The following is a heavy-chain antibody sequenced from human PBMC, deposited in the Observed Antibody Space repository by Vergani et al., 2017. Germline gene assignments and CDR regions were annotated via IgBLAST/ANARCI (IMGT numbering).Heavy chain of an antibody. Sequence: QVQLQESGPGLVKPSETLSLTCAVSGYSISSGYYWGWIRQPPGKGLEWIGSIYHSGSTYYNPSLKSRVTISVDTFKNQFSLKLSSVTAADTAVYYCARGGVWYQLLLGDYFDYWGQGTLVTVSS. D-gene: IGHD2-2*01. CDR2: IYHSGST. CDR3: ARGGVWYQLLLGDYFDY. J-gene: IGHJ4*02. V-gene: IGHV4-38-2*01. CDR1: GYSISSGYY.